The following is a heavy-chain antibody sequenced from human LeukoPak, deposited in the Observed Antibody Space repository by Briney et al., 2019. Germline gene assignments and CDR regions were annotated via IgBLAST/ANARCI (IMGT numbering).Heavy chain of an antibody. CDR1: GFTFSSYA. Sequence: GGSLRLSCAASGFTFSSYAMHWVRQAPGKGLEWVAVISYDGSNKYYADSVKGRFTISRDNSKNTLYLQMNSLRAEDTAVYYCARDLYGDPAAITFDYWGQGTLVTVSS. J-gene: IGHJ4*02. V-gene: IGHV3-30-3*01. CDR2: ISYDGSNK. D-gene: IGHD4-17*01. CDR3: ARDLYGDPAAITFDY.